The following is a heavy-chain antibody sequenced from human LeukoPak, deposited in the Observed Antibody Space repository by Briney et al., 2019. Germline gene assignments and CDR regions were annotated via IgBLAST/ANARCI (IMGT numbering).Heavy chain of an antibody. V-gene: IGHV4-4*07. J-gene: IGHJ3*02. D-gene: IGHD2-15*01. CDR3: ARGRYCSADICSGGDALDI. Sequence: SETLSLTCTVSGGSINNYYWSWIRQPAGKGLEWIGRIYTRGSTNYNPSLKSRVTMSVDTSKNQFSLKLSSVAAADTAVYYCARGRYCSADICSGGDALDIWGQGTMVSVSS. CDR2: IYTRGST. CDR1: GGSINNYY.